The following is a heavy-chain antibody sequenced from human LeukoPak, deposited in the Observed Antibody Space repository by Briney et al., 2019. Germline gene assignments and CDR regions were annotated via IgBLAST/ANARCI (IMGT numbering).Heavy chain of an antibody. CDR3: ARDRRDSVQDN. CDR2: IYYSGTT. CDR1: GGSISSYY. J-gene: IGHJ1*01. V-gene: IGHV4-59*01. Sequence: PSETLSLTCTVSGGSISSYYWSWIRQTPGKGLEWIGYIYYSGTTNYNPSLKSRVTISVDTSKNQFSLKLSSVTAADTAVYYCARDRRDSVQDNWGQGTLVTVSS. D-gene: IGHD5-18*01.